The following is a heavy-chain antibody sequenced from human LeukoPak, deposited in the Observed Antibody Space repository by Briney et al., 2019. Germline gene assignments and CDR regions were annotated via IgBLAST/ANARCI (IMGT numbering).Heavy chain of an antibody. V-gene: IGHV3-21*01. CDR2: ISTSSTYI. D-gene: IGHD3-22*01. J-gene: IGHJ3*02. CDR3: ARDGGSGSDDAFDI. Sequence: GGSLKLSCAASGFTFSSYAMNWVRQAPGKGLEWVSSISTSSTYISYADSVKGRFTISRDNAKNSLYLQMNSLRAEDTAVYYCARDGGSGSDDAFDIWGQGTLVTVSS. CDR1: GFTFSSYA.